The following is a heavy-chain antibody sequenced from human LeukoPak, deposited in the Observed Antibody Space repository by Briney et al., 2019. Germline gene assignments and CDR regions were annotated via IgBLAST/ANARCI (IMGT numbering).Heavy chain of an antibody. V-gene: IGHV4-34*01. J-gene: IGHJ2*01. Sequence: PSETLSLTCAVYGGSFSGYHWSWIRQPPGKGLEWIGEINHSGSTNSNPSLKSRLTVSVDTSTNQFSLRLSSVTAADTAVYYCARREAAPGAWCFDLWGRGTLVTVSS. CDR1: GGSFSGYH. D-gene: IGHD6-13*01. CDR2: INHSGST. CDR3: ARREAAPGAWCFDL.